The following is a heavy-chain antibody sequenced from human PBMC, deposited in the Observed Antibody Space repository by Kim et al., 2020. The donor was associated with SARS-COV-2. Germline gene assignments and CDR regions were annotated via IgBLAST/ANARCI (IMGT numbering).Heavy chain of an antibody. Sequence: SETLSLTCAVSGGSISSSNWWSWVRQPPGKGLEWIGEIYHSGSTNYNPSLKSRVTISVDKSKNQFSLKLSSVTAADTAVYYCARDLRRGSFSNDYDSSGYYYADYWGQGTLVTVSS. V-gene: IGHV4-4*02. D-gene: IGHD3-22*01. CDR1: GGSISSSNW. CDR3: ARDLRRGSFSNDYDSSGYYYADY. CDR2: IYHSGST. J-gene: IGHJ4*02.